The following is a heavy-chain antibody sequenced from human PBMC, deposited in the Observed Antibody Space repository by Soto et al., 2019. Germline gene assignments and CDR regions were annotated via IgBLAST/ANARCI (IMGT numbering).Heavy chain of an antibody. CDR1: GFSFSSYS. D-gene: IGHD2-15*01. J-gene: IGHJ6*02. CDR3: ARDIGYCSGGSCSHHYGMDV. Sequence: PGGSLRLSCAASGFSFSSYSMHWVRQAPGKGLEWVAVISYDGSNKYYADSVKGRFTISRDNSKNTLYLQMNSLRAEDTAVYYCARDIGYCSGGSCSHHYGMDVWGQGTTVTVSS. V-gene: IGHV3-30*03. CDR2: ISYDGSNK.